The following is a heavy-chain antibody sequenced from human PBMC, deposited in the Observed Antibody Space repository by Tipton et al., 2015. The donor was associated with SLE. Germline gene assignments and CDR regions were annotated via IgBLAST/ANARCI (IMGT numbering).Heavy chain of an antibody. Sequence: SLRLSCAASRFTFTAYGMNWVRQAPGKGLEWVSGISGSGGSTYYADSVKGRFTISRDNSKNTVYLQMNSLRADDTAVYFCAKDRSGSVTPYDAFDIWGQGTKVTVSS. J-gene: IGHJ3*02. D-gene: IGHD4-17*01. V-gene: IGHV3-23*01. CDR1: RFTFTAYG. CDR2: ISGSGGST. CDR3: AKDRSGSVTPYDAFDI.